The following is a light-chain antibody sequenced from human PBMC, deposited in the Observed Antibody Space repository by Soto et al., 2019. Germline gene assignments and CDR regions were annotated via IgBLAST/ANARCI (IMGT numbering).Light chain of an antibody. V-gene: IGKV3-20*01. CDR3: QPYDSSLT. J-gene: IGKJ1*01. Sequence: DIVVPQSPASLSFPPGERATLSCRASQSVSSSFLVWYHQKPGQAPRLLIYGASRRDTGIADRFTGSGSGTDVTLTIRRVGPEDFATYYFQPYDSSLTFGLGTKVELK. CDR2: GAS. CDR1: QSVSSSF.